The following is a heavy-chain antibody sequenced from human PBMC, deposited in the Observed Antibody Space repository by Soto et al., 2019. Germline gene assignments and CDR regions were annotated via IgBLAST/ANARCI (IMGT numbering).Heavy chain of an antibody. CDR1: GGSISSGGYS. J-gene: IGHJ6*02. CDR2: IYHSGST. Sequence: QLQLQESGSGLVKPSQTLSLTCAVSGGSISSGGYSWSWIRQPPGNGLAWIGYIYHSGSTYYNPSVKSRVTISVDRAKNQFSLKLSSVTAADTAGYYWARGPPHAFWGQGTTVTVSS. CDR3: ARGPPHAF. V-gene: IGHV4-30-2*01.